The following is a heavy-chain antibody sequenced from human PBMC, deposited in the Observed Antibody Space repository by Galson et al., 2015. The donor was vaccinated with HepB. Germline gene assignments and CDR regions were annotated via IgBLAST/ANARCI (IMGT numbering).Heavy chain of an antibody. CDR2: FDPENSET. J-gene: IGHJ4*02. CDR3: ATSNYDFNSGLFDY. Sequence: SVKVSCKVSGYTLTEFSTHWVRQAPGGRLEWLGGFDPENSETICAQKFRGRVTMTEDASTDTAYMQLSRLRSEDTAIYYCATSNYDFNSGLFDYWGQGTLVTVSS. V-gene: IGHV1-24*01. D-gene: IGHD3-3*01. CDR1: GYTLTEFS.